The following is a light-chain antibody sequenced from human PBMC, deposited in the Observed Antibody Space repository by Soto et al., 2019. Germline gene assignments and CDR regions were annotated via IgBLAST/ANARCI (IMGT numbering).Light chain of an antibody. CDR2: AAS. CDR1: QGISSY. J-gene: IGKJ1*01. CDR3: QQLNSYPQT. Sequence: IQLTQSPSSLSASVGDRVTITCRASQGISSYLAWYQQKPGKAPKLLIYAASTLQSGVPSRFSGSGSGTDFTLTISCLQPEDFATYYCQQLNSYPQTFGQGTKVDIK. V-gene: IGKV1-9*01.